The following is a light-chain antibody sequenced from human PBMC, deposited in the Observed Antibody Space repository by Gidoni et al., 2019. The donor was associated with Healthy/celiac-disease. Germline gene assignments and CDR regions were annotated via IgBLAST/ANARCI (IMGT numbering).Light chain of an antibody. Sequence: DIQMPESPSSLSASVGDRVTITCRATQSISSYLNWYQQKPGKAPKLLIYAASSLQSGVPSRFSGSGSGTDFTLTISSLQPEDFATYYCQQSYSTQPTFXGXTKVEIK. J-gene: IGKJ4*01. CDR2: AAS. CDR1: QSISSY. V-gene: IGKV1-39*01. CDR3: QQSYSTQPT.